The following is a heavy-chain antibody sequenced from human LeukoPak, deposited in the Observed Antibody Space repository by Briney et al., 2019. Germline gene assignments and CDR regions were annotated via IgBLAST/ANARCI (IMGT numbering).Heavy chain of an antibody. CDR3: AVNDYGDYVPSN. J-gene: IGHJ4*02. D-gene: IGHD4-17*01. V-gene: IGHV1-2*06. CDR2: INHNSGGT. CDR1: GYTFTVYY. Sequence: ASVKLSCKAAGYTFTVYYMHGVRQAPGQGLEGMGRINHNSGGTTYAQKFQGRVTMTRDTSISTAYMELSRLRSDDTAVYYCAVNDYGDYVPSNWGQGTLVTVSS.